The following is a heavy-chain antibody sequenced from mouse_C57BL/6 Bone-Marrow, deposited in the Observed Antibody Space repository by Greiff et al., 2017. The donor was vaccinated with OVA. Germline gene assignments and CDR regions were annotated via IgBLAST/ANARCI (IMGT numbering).Heavy chain of an antibody. V-gene: IGHV1-81*01. Sequence: VQLQQSGAELARPGASVKLSCKASGYTFTSYGISWVKQRTGQGLEWIGEIYPRSGNTYYNEKFKGKATLTADKSSSTAYMELRSLTSEDSAVYFCARGRGNYWYFDVWGTGTTVTVSS. CDR2: IYPRSGNT. CDR3: ARGRGNYWYFDV. J-gene: IGHJ1*03. CDR1: GYTFTSYG. D-gene: IGHD2-1*01.